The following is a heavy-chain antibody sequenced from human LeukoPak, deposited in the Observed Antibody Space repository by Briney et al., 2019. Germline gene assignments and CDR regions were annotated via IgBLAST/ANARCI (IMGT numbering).Heavy chain of an antibody. CDR3: SSTTETTRPFDY. J-gene: IGHJ4*02. CDR2: INSDGSRT. D-gene: IGHD1-1*01. CDR1: GXAFSRYW. Sequence: GGSLRLSCAASGXAFSRYWMHWVRQVPGKGLVWVARINSDGSRTSYADSVKGRLTISRDNAKRTLYLQMSSLRAEDTAVYFCSSTTETTRPFDYWGQGTLVTVSS. V-gene: IGHV3-74*01.